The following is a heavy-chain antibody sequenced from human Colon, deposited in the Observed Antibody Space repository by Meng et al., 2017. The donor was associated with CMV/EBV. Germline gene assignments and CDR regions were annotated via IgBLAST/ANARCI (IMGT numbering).Heavy chain of an antibody. D-gene: IGHD2-2*01. CDR2: IRYDGTNK. Sequence: SCAASGFTFNTYGMHWVRQAAGKGLEWVAFIRYDGTNKYYADSVKGRFSISRDNSKSTLYLQMNSLRREDTAVYYCVKDVPTFFFDFWGQGTLVTVSS. J-gene: IGHJ4*02. CDR3: VKDVPTFFFDF. V-gene: IGHV3-30*02. CDR1: GFTFNTYG.